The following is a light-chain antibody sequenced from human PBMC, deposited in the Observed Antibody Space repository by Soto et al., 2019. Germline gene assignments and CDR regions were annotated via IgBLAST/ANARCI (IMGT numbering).Light chain of an antibody. V-gene: IGLV2-11*01. CDR2: EVS. CDR3: CSYAGTYTVV. Sequence: QSVLTQPRSVSGSPGQSVTISCTGTSSDVGDYNYVSWYQQHPGKVPKFIIYEVSKRPSGVPDRFSGSKSGNTASLTISGLQAEDEADYYCCSYAGTYTVVFGGGTQLTVL. CDR1: SSDVGDYNY. J-gene: IGLJ2*01.